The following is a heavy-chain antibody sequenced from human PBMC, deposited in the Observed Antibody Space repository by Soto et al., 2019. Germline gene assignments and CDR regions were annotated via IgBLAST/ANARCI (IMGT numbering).Heavy chain of an antibody. CDR1: GFTFSNYE. D-gene: IGHD6-13*01. J-gene: IGHJ6*02. V-gene: IGHV3-64*01. CDR3: ARQGYGSKQPHFDLDV. CDR2: ISNNGAHT. Sequence: GGSLRLSCAASGFTFSNYEMHWVRQAPGKGLEYVSGISNNGAHTDYAKSVKGRFTISRDNSENTLYLQMGSLRAEDMALYYCARQGYGSKQPHFDLDVWDQGTTVTVSS.